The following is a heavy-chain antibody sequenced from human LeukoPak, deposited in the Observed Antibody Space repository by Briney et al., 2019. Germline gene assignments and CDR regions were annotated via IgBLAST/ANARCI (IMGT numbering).Heavy chain of an antibody. Sequence: ASVKVSCKASGYTFTGYYMHWVRQAPGQGLEWMGWINPNSGGTNYAQKFQGRVSMTRDTSISTAYMELSRLRSDDTAVDYCARDRRILWFGELVRSSPNYGMDVWGQGTTVTVSS. V-gene: IGHV1-2*02. CDR3: ARDRRILWFGELVRSSPNYGMDV. D-gene: IGHD3-10*01. CDR2: INPNSGGT. CDR1: GYTFTGYY. J-gene: IGHJ6*02.